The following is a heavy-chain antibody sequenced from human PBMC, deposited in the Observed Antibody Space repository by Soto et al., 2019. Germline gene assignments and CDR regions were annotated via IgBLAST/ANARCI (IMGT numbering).Heavy chain of an antibody. CDR2: IGSRGETYAT. J-gene: IGHJ4*02. D-gene: IGHD3-9*01. Sequence: PGGSLRLSCGASGFAFSTYWMNWARQVPGKGLVWLGRIGSRGETYATTYAASVKGRFTISRDDSKKTAYLQMNSPESEDTAVYYCSRDDSDWFFNWGRGTLVTVSS. CDR1: GFAFSTYW. V-gene: IGHV3-73*01. CDR3: SRDDSDWFFN.